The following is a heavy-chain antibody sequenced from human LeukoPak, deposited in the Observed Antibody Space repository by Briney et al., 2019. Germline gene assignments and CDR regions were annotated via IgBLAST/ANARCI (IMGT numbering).Heavy chain of an antibody. D-gene: IGHD3-22*01. V-gene: IGHV5-51*01. Sequence: GDSLEISCKGSGYRFTSYWIGWVRQMPGKGREGMGIIYPGDSDTRNSPSFQGQVAISADKPISTAYPQWSSLKASDTAMYYCARHYYDSSGYPCFYYSGEGDLGTVSS. J-gene: IGHJ4*02. CDR1: GYRFTSYW. CDR3: ARHYYDSSGYPCFYY. CDR2: IYPGDSDT.